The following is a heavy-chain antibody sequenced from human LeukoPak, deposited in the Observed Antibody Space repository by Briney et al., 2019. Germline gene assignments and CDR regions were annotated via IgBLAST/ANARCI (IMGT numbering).Heavy chain of an antibody. CDR3: AKVAEMDTILGKFDN. CDR1: GFTFSDYY. Sequence: GGSLRLSCAASGFTFSDYYMSWIRQAPGKGLEWVSAISGNGARTYYADSVKGRFTISRDNSKNTLYLQMNSLRAEDTAAYYCAKVAEMDTILGKFDNWGQGTLVTVSS. J-gene: IGHJ5*02. V-gene: IGHV3-23*01. CDR2: ISGNGART. D-gene: IGHD5-24*01.